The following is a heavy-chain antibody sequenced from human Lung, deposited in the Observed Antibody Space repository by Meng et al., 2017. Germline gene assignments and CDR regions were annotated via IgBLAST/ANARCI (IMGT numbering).Heavy chain of an antibody. CDR3: ARGPTTMAHDFDY. J-gene: IGHJ4*02. D-gene: IGHD4-11*01. CDR2: INHSGST. Sequence: QVAIQEWGEGLLKPSEPLSLTCVVSGGSFSDYDWSWIRQPPGKGLEWIGEINHSGSTNYNPSLESRATISVDTSQNNLSLKLSSVTAADSAVYYCARGPTTMAHDFDYWGQGTLVTVAS. CDR1: GGSFSDYD. V-gene: IGHV4-34*01.